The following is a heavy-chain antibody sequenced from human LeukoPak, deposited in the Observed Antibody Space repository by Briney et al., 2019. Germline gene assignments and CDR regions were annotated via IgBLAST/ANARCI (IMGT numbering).Heavy chain of an antibody. Sequence: GGSLRLSCAASGFTLSSYAMSWVRRAPGKGLEWVSAISGSGGNTYYADSVKGRFTISRDTSKNTLYLQMNSLRAEDTAVYYCAKDGVDSSNWYYYFDYWGQGTLVTVSS. D-gene: IGHD6-13*01. CDR1: GFTLSSYA. CDR3: AKDGVDSSNWYYYFDY. V-gene: IGHV3-23*01. J-gene: IGHJ4*02. CDR2: ISGSGGNT.